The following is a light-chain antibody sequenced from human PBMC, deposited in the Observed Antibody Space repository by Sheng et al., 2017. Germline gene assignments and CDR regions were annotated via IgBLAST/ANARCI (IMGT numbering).Light chain of an antibody. CDR2: DAS. V-gene: IGKV1-33*01. J-gene: IGKJ5*01. CDR3: QQYHNPLIT. Sequence: DIQMTQSPSSLSASVGDRVTITCQASQDINNYLNWYQQKLGKAPKLLVYDASNLGTGVPSRFSGSGSGTDFTFTISSLQPEDFATYYCQQYHNPLITFGQGTRLELK. CDR1: QDINNY.